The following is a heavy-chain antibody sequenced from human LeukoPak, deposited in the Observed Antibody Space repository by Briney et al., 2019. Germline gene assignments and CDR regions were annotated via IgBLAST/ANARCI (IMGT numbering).Heavy chain of an antibody. D-gene: IGHD2-2*01. CDR2: IYYSGST. CDR1: GGSISSYY. CDR3: ARLGYCSSTSCYPDY. J-gene: IGHJ4*02. Sequence: SEALSLTCTVSGGSISSYYWSWIRQPPGKGLEWIGYIYYSGSTTYNPSPNSRVTISVDTSKNQFSLKLTSVTAADTAVYYCARLGYCSSTSCYPDYWGQGTLVTVSS. V-gene: IGHV4-59*01.